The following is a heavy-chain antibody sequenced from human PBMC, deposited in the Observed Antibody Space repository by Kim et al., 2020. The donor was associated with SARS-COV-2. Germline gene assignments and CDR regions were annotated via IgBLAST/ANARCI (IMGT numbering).Heavy chain of an antibody. Sequence: TYYGDSVKGRLTISRDTAMNERYLKMNSLRPGDTARYYCAKDIWDYSGMDAWGQGTKVTVSS. CDR2: T. D-gene: IGHD3-16*01. J-gene: IGHJ6*02. V-gene: IGHV3-23*01. CDR3: AKDIWDYSGMDA.